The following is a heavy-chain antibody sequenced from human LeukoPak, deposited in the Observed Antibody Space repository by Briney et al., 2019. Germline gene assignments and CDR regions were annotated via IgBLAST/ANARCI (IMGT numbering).Heavy chain of an antibody. CDR3: ARGGVARGVIMKFDY. CDR2: INPNSGGT. D-gene: IGHD3-10*01. CDR1: GYTFTGYY. Sequence: ASVKVSCKASGYTFTGYYMHWVRQAPGQGLEWMGRINPNSGGTNYAQKFQGRVTMTRDTSISTAYMELSRLRSDDTAVYYCARGGVARGVIMKFDYWGQGTLVTVSS. J-gene: IGHJ4*02. V-gene: IGHV1-2*06.